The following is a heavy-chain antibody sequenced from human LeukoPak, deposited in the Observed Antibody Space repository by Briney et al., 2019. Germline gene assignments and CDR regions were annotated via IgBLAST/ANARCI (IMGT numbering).Heavy chain of an antibody. V-gene: IGHV1-18*01. CDR3: AREAGSGSYNFNWFDP. CDR1: GGTFTSYG. Sequence: ASVKVSCKASGGTFTSYGISWVRQAPGQGLEWMGWISAYNGNTNYAQKLQGRVTMTTDTSTSTAYMELRSLRSDDTAVYYCAREAGSGSYNFNWFDPWGQGTLVTVSS. J-gene: IGHJ5*02. CDR2: ISAYNGNT. D-gene: IGHD3-10*01.